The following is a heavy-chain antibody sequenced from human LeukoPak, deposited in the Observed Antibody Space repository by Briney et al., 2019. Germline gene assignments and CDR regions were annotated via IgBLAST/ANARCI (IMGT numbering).Heavy chain of an antibody. CDR2: LNPNSGGT. D-gene: IGHD2-15*01. J-gene: IGHJ3*02. CDR3: ARPKEAATTFRAFDI. Sequence: ASVKVSCKASGYTFTGYYRHWVRQAPGQGLEWMGWLNPNSGGTNYAQEFQGRLTMTRDTSISTAYMELSSLRSDDTAVYFCARPKEAATTFRAFDIWGQGTMVTVSS. V-gene: IGHV1-2*02. CDR1: GYTFTGYY.